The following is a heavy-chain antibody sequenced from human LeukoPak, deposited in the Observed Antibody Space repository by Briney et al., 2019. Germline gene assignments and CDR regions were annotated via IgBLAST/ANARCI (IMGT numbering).Heavy chain of an antibody. CDR1: GVSSSGYY. CDR2: INHSGST. V-gene: IGHV4-34*01. CDR3: AINDFWSGYYPFDY. Sequence: SETLSLTCAVYGVSSSGYYWSWVRQPPGKGLEWVGEINHSGSTNYNPSLKSRVTISVDTSKNQFSLKLSSVTAADTAVYYCAINDFWSGYYPFDYWGQGTLVTVSS. J-gene: IGHJ4*02. D-gene: IGHD3-3*01.